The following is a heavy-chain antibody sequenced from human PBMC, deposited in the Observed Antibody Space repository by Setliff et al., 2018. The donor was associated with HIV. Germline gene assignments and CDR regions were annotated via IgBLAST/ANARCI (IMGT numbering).Heavy chain of an antibody. D-gene: IGHD3-22*01. CDR3: AGDSGYPSNWFDP. V-gene: IGHV4-39*02. J-gene: IGHJ5*02. Sequence: SETLSLTCTVSGGSISSNNYFWGWIRQPPEKGLEWIGSIYYSGTTYYAPSLETRLTISVDTSTNQFSLKLTSVTAADTAMYFCAGDSGYPSNWFDPWGQGILVTVSS. CDR2: IYYSGTT. CDR1: GGSISSNNYF.